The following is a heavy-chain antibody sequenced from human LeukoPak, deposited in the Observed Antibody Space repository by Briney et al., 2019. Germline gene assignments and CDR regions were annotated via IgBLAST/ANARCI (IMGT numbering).Heavy chain of an antibody. Sequence: PSETLSLTCTVSGGSISSYYWSWIRQPPGKGLEWIGYIFYSGSTNYNPSLKSRVTISLDTPKNQFSLKLSSVTAADTAVYYCARLAAAGTAAIDYWGQGTLVTVSS. CDR1: GGSISSYY. CDR2: IFYSGST. V-gene: IGHV4-59*01. CDR3: ARLAAAGTAAIDY. J-gene: IGHJ4*02. D-gene: IGHD6-13*01.